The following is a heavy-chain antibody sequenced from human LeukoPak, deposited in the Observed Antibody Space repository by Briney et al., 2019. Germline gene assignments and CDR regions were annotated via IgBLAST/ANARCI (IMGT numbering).Heavy chain of an antibody. CDR3: TTDDPYFGAMDV. V-gene: IGHV3-66*01. D-gene: IGHD3-10*01. CDR2: FYSCGST. J-gene: IGHJ6*04. CDR1: GFTFSSYA. Sequence: GGSLRLSCAASGFTFSSYAMHWVRQAPGKGLEWVSVFYSCGSTYYADSVKGRFTISRDDSENTLYLQMNSLQTGDTAVYYCTTDDPYFGAMDVWGKGTTVTVSS.